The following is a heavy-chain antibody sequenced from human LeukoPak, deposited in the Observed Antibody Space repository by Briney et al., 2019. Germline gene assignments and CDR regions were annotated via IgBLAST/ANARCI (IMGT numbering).Heavy chain of an antibody. D-gene: IGHD4-17*01. V-gene: IGHV4-59*01. CDR2: IYYSGST. J-gene: IGHJ5*02. CDR3: ARALSMTTVTYNWFDP. Sequence: PSETLSLTCTVSGGSISSYYWSWIRQPPGKGLEWIGYIYYSGSTNYNPSLKSRVTISVDTSKNQFSLKLSSVTAADTAVYYCARALSMTTVTYNWFDPWGQGTLVTVSS. CDR1: GGSISSYY.